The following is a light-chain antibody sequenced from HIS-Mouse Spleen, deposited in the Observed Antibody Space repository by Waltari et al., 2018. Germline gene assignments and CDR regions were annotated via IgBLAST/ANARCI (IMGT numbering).Light chain of an antibody. V-gene: IGLV2-14*03. Sequence: QSALTQPASVSGSPGQSITISCTETSSDVGGYNYVSWYQPHPGKAPKLMIYDVSNRPSGVSNRFSGSKSGNTASLTISGLQAEDEADYYCSSYTSSSTLRVFGGGTKLTVL. CDR2: DVS. CDR1: SSDVGGYNY. J-gene: IGLJ3*02. CDR3: SSYTSSSTLRV.